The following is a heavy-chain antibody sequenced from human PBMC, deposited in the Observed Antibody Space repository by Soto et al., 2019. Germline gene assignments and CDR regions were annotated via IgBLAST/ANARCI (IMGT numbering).Heavy chain of an antibody. J-gene: IGHJ5*02. CDR3: ARGQRFSDWFDP. CDR1: GGSMSSYY. CDR2: VYSSGGT. V-gene: IGHV4-4*07. D-gene: IGHD3-3*01. Sequence: PSETLSLTCTVSGGSMSSYYWTWIRQPAGKGLEWIGRVYSSGGTHYNPSLKSRVTISLDTSKNQFSLGLLSVTDADTAVYYCARGQRFSDWFDPWGQGTLVTSPQ.